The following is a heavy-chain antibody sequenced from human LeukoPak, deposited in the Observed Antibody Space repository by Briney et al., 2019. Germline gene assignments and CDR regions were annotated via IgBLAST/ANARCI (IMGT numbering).Heavy chain of an antibody. CDR3: ARDLSGVTGYTYGRGIDY. Sequence: PGGSLRLSCAVSGFTFSRYDMHWVRQAPGTGLEWVTFIQYDGSIKYYADSVKGRFTISRDNAKTSLYLQMNSLRAEDTAVYYCARDLSGVTGYTYGRGIDYWGQGTLVTVSS. CDR1: GFTFSRYD. CDR2: IQYDGSIK. D-gene: IGHD5-18*01. J-gene: IGHJ4*02. V-gene: IGHV3-30*02.